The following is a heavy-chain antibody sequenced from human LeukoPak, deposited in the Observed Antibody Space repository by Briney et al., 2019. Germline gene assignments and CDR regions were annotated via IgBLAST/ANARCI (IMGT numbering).Heavy chain of an antibody. J-gene: IGHJ4*02. CDR3: ARDEEWYGSGSYYIH. V-gene: IGHV3-7*01. CDR2: IKQDGSEK. CDR1: AFTFSSYW. Sequence: PGGSLRLSCAASAFTFSSYWMSWVRQAPGKGLEWVANIKQDGSEKYYVDSVKGRFTISRDNAKNSLYLQMNSLRAEDTAVYYCARDEEWYGSGSYYIHWGQGTLVTVSS. D-gene: IGHD3-10*01.